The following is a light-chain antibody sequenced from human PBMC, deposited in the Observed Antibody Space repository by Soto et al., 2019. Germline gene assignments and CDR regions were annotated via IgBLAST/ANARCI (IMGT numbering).Light chain of an antibody. CDR2: EVS. J-gene: IGLJ1*01. CDR3: SLYTSENAYV. CDR1: STDFVSYNR. V-gene: IGLV2-18*01. Sequence: QSALTQPPSVSGSPGRSVTISCTGTSTDFVSYNRVSWYQQPPGTAPKLMIYEVSKRPSGVPDRFSGSKSGNTASLTISGLQAADEADYYCSLYTSENAYVFGTGTKVTAL.